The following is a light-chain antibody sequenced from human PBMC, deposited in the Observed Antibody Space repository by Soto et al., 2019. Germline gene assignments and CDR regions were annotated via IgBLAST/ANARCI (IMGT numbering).Light chain of an antibody. CDR2: DAS. V-gene: IGKV3-20*01. CDR1: QTITND. CDR3: QQYVNSPLT. J-gene: IGKJ4*01. Sequence: EVVLTQSPATVSVSPGEGVTLSCRASQTITNDLAWYQQKPGQAPRLLIYDASNRATGIPDRFGGSGSGTDFTLTLSRLEPEDFAVYYCQQYVNSPLTFGGGTKVDI.